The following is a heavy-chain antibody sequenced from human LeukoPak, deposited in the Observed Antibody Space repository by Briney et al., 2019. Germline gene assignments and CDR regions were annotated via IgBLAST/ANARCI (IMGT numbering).Heavy chain of an antibody. CDR1: GGTISSGGYS. CDR2: IYHSGST. V-gene: IGHV4-30-2*01. Sequence: SQTLSLTCAVSGGTISSGGYSWSWIRQPPGKGLEWIGYIYHSGSTYYNPSLKSRVTISVDRSKNQFSLKLSSVTAADTAVYYCARGSGGYFDLWGRGTLGTVSS. D-gene: IGHD1-26*01. CDR3: ARGSGGYFDL. J-gene: IGHJ2*01.